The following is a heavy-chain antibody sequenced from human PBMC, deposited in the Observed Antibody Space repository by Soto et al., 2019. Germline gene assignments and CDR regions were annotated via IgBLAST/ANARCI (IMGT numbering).Heavy chain of an antibody. V-gene: IGHV3-23*01. CDR1: GFTFSNYA. J-gene: IGHJ4*02. D-gene: IGHD6-19*01. CDR3: AKTPRQWLVSFDY. Sequence: EVQLLESGGGLVQPGGSLRLSCAASGFTFSNYAIAWVRQAPGKGLEWVSGISGSGGTTYYADSVNGRFTISRDNSKETLHLKMNSLRAEDTAVYYCAKTPRQWLVSFDYWGQGALVTVSS. CDR2: ISGSGGTT.